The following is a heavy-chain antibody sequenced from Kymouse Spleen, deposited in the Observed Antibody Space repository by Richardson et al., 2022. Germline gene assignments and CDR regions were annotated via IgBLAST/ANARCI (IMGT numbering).Heavy chain of an antibody. D-gene: IGHD3-10*01. Sequence: QVQLVESGGGVVQPGRSLRLSCAASGFTFSSYGMHWVRQAPGKGLEWVAVISYDGSNKYYADSVKGRFTISRDNSKNTLYLQMNSLRAEDTAVYYCANGGPYYYGSGSSSAEYFQHWGQGTLVTVSS. CDR2: ISYDGSNK. CDR1: GFTFSSYG. CDR3: ANGGPYYYGSGSSSAEYFQH. V-gene: IGHV3-30*18. J-gene: IGHJ1*01.